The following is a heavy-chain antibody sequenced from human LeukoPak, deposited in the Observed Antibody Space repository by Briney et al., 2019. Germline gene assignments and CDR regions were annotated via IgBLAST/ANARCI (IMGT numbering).Heavy chain of an antibody. CDR1: GGSISSYY. Sequence: SETLSLTCTVSGGSISSYYWSWIRQPPGKGLEWIGYIYYSGSTNYNPSLKSRVTISVDTSKNQFSLKLSSVTAADTAVYYCARDNWNYGSSMDVWGQGTTATVSS. V-gene: IGHV4-59*01. CDR3: ARDNWNYGSSMDV. D-gene: IGHD1-7*01. J-gene: IGHJ6*02. CDR2: IYYSGST.